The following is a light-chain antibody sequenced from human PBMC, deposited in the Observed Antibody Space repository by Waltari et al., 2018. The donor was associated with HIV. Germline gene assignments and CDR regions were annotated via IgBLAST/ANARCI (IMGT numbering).Light chain of an antibody. J-gene: IGLJ2*01. V-gene: IGLV2-8*01. CDR2: EVL. Sequence: QSALTQPPSASGSPGQSVTISCIGTSSDIGDYDYVSWYQHQPGEAPKLLIYEVLNRPSGVPHRFSGSKSGNTASLTVSGLQAEDEADYYCSSYGGNSNVIFGGGTKLTVL. CDR3: SSYGGNSNVI. CDR1: SSDIGDYDY.